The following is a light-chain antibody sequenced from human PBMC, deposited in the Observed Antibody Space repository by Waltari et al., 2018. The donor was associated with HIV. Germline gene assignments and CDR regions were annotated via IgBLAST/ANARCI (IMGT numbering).Light chain of an antibody. CDR3: QQYNKWPPLT. V-gene: IGKV3-15*01. Sequence: IAMTQSPATLSVSPGETATLSCRASQSIGRNLAWYQHKSGQPPRLLIYGASTRATGIPERFSGGGSGTDFTLTISSLQSEDFAVYYCQQYNKWPPLTFGGGTKVEIK. J-gene: IGKJ4*01. CDR1: QSIGRN. CDR2: GAS.